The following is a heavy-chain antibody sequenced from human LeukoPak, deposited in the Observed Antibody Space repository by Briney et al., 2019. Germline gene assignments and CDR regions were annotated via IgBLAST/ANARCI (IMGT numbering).Heavy chain of an antibody. CDR2: ISSSGSTI. CDR3: AKDTDPMVRGAPDY. CDR1: GFTFSSYE. J-gene: IGHJ4*02. D-gene: IGHD3-10*01. Sequence: GGSLRLSCAASGFTFSSYEMNWVRQAPGKGLEWVSYISSSGSTIYYADSVKGRFTISRDNAKNSLYLQMNSLRAEDTALYYCAKDTDPMVRGAPDYWGQGTLVTVSS. V-gene: IGHV3-48*03.